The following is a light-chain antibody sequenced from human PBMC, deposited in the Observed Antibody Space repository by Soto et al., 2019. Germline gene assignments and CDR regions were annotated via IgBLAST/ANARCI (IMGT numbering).Light chain of an antibody. CDR2: EVS. Sequence: QSALTQPPSASGSPGQSVTISCTGTSSDVGAYKYVSWYQQYPGKAPKLMIYEVSKRPPGVPDRFSGSKSGNTASLTVSGLQAEDEADYYCTSYVGSNIWVFGGGTKLTFL. CDR3: TSYVGSNIWV. CDR1: SSDVGAYKY. J-gene: IGLJ3*02. V-gene: IGLV2-8*01.